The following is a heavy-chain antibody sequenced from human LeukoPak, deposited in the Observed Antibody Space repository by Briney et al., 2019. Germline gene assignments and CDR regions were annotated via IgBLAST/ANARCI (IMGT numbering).Heavy chain of an antibody. CDR2: ISSFSTYT. CDR1: EFSFSDYY. J-gene: IGHJ2*01. Sequence: GGSLRLSCAVSEFSFSDYYMSWIRQTPGKGLEWVSYISSFSTYTNYADSVKGRFTISRDNAKNSLHLQMNSLRDEDTAVYYCARGSSNWYFDLWGRGTLVTVSS. CDR3: ARGSSNWYFDL. V-gene: IGHV3-11*06. D-gene: IGHD2-15*01.